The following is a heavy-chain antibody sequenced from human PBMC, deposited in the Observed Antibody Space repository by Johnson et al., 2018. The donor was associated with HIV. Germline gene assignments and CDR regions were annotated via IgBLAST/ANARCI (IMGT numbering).Heavy chain of an antibody. D-gene: IGHD1-26*01. V-gene: IGHV3-23*04. Sequence: VQLVESGGGLVQPWGSLRLSCAASGFTFSSYAMSWVRQAPGKGLEWVSAISGSGGSTYYADSVKGRFTISRDNSKNTLYLQMNSLRAEDTAVYYCAREGRLGSYLGGVAFDIWGQGTMVTVSS. CDR2: ISGSGGST. CDR1: GFTFSSYA. CDR3: AREGRLGSYLGGVAFDI. J-gene: IGHJ3*02.